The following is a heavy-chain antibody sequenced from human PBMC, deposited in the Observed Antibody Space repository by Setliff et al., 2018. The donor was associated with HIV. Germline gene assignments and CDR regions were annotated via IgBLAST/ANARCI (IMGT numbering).Heavy chain of an antibody. CDR2: IIPMFGTG. Sequence: SVKVSCKASGGTFSSYGISWVRQAPGQGLEWMGGIIPMFGTGFYAQKFQDRVTITTDENRSTAYMELNSLRPEDTGVFYCARVGHSSSYHYYGMDVWGQGTTVTVSS. V-gene: IGHV1-69*05. J-gene: IGHJ6*02. CDR1: GGTFSSYG. CDR3: ARVGHSSSYHYYGMDV. D-gene: IGHD6-13*01.